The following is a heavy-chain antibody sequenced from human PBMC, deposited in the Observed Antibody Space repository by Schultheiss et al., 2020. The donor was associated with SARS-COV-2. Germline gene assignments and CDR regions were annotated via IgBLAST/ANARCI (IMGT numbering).Heavy chain of an antibody. Sequence: SETLSLTCTVSGGSVSSGSYYWSWVRQPPGKGLEWIGYVLNNGSADYNPSLESRVTISVDAPKNQFSLTLTSVTAADTAVYYCARDLRIGDGYLDYWGQGTLVTVSS. J-gene: IGHJ4*02. CDR1: GGSVSSGSYY. CDR3: ARDLRIGDGYLDY. V-gene: IGHV4-61*01. CDR2: VLNNGSA. D-gene: IGHD2-21*01.